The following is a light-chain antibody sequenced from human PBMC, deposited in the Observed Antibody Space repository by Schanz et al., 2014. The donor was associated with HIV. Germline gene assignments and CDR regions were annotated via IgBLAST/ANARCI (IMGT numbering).Light chain of an antibody. CDR1: QNVRNY. CDR3: QQYGSSPAT. CDR2: DAS. V-gene: IGKV3-15*01. Sequence: EIVMTQSPATLSVSPGERATLSCRASQNVRNYLAWYQQKPGQAPRLVISDASTRATGIPARFSGGGSGTDFTLTISRLEPEDFAVYYCQQYGSSPATFGQGTKVES. J-gene: IGKJ1*01.